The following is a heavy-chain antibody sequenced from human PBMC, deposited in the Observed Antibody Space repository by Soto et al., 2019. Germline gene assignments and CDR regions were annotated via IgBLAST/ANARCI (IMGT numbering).Heavy chain of an antibody. V-gene: IGHV1-18*01. Sequence: ASVKVSCKASGYTFTSYGISWVRQAPGQGLEWMGWISAYNGNTNYAQKLQGRVTMTTDTSTSTAYMGLRSLRSDDTAVYYCARVLHFPRDCSGGSCFGPDDYWGQGTLVTVSS. CDR1: GYTFTSYG. CDR2: ISAYNGNT. D-gene: IGHD2-15*01. CDR3: ARVLHFPRDCSGGSCFGPDDY. J-gene: IGHJ4*01.